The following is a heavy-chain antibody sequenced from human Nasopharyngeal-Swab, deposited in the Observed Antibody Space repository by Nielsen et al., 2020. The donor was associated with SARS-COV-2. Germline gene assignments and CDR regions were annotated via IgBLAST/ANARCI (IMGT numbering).Heavy chain of an antibody. Sequence: GGSLRLSCAASGFTVSSNYMSLVRQAPGKGLEWVSVIYSGGSTYYADSVKGRFTISRDNSKNTLYLQMNSLRAEDTAVYYCARDRGLEYYDYWGQGTLVTVSS. CDR3: ARDRGLEYYDY. V-gene: IGHV3-53*01. CDR2: IYSGGST. J-gene: IGHJ4*02. CDR1: GFTVSSNY. D-gene: IGHD1-1*01.